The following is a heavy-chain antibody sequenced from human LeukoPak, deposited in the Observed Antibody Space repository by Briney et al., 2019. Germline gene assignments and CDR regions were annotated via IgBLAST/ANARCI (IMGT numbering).Heavy chain of an antibody. CDR3: ARGDTWEYCSSTSCYLYAFDI. CDR2: IIPIFGTA. D-gene: IGHD2-2*01. J-gene: IGHJ3*02. CDR1: GGTFSSYA. Sequence: GSSVKVSCKASGGTFSSYAISWVLQAPGQGLEWMGGIIPIFGTANYAQKFQGRVTITADESTSTAYMELSSLRSEDTAVYYCARGDTWEYCSSTSCYLYAFDIWGQGTMVTVSS. V-gene: IGHV1-69*01.